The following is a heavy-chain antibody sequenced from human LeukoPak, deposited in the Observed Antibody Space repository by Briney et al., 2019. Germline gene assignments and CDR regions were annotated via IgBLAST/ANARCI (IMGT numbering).Heavy chain of an antibody. V-gene: IGHV4-59*01. CDR3: ARFGSSSGA. Sequence: SETLSLTCTVPGGSISSYYWSWIRQPPGKGLEWIGYIYYSGSTNYNPSLKSRVTISVDTSKNQFSLKLSSVTAADTAVYYCARFGSSSGAWGQGTLVTVSS. CDR2: IYYSGST. J-gene: IGHJ5*02. D-gene: IGHD6-19*01. CDR1: GGSISSYY.